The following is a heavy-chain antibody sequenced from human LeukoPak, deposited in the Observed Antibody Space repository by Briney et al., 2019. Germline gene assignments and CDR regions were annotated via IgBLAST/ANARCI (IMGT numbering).Heavy chain of an antibody. V-gene: IGHV4-34*01. CDR1: GGSFSGYY. Sequence: KFSETLSLTCAVYGGSFSGYYWSWIRQPPGKGLEWIGSIYYSVTTYYNPSLKSRVTISVDTSKNQFSLKLNSVTAADTAVYYCARDRLRWPKIDYWGQGTLVTVSS. CDR2: IYYSVTT. D-gene: IGHD4-23*01. CDR3: ARDRLRWPKIDY. J-gene: IGHJ4*02.